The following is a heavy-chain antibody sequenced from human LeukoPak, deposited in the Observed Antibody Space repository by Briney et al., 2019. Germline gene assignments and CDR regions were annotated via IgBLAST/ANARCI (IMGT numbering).Heavy chain of an antibody. CDR2: ISSSSTYI. V-gene: IGHV3-21*01. Sequence: GGSLRLSCAVSGFTVSSSYMSWVRQAPGKGLEWVSSISSSSTYIYYADSVKGRFTVSRDNAKNSLYLQMNSLRAEDTAMYYCARVGDGYKNDAFDIWGQGTMVTVSS. D-gene: IGHD5-24*01. J-gene: IGHJ3*02. CDR3: ARVGDGYKNDAFDI. CDR1: GFTVSSSY.